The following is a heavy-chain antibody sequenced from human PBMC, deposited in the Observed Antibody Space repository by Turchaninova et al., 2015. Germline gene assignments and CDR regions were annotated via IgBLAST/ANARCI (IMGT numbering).Heavy chain of an antibody. D-gene: IGHD2-15*01. CDR3: AMLAGDLDLSDDSEI. J-gene: IGHJ3*02. CDR2: IYYTGSP. Sequence: QVQLQESGPGLVKPSETLSLTRAVSGYSISSGYSWGWIRQPPGQGLVWLGSIYYTGSPYYSPSLKSRVSISLDAPKNQFSLKLTSVTAADTAVYYCAMLAGDLDLSDDSEIWGQGTMVTVSS. V-gene: IGHV4-38-2*01. CDR1: GYSISSGYS.